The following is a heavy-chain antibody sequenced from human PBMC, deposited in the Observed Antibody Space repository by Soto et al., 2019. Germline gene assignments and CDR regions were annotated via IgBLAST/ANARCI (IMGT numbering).Heavy chain of an antibody. J-gene: IGHJ6*02. CDR2: VSPLSGGT. V-gene: IGHV1-2*02. Sequence: QLQRVQSGPEVKTPGASVMVSCTSYGYTFGTYYIHWVRQAPGQVLEWMGWVSPLSGGTNLAQRFQGRLPLTRDTSTNTVYMDLSSLRPGDTALYFCARGLESGDIGLDLWGQGTPVSVSS. CDR1: GYTFGTYY. D-gene: IGHD4-17*01. CDR3: ARGLESGDIGLDL.